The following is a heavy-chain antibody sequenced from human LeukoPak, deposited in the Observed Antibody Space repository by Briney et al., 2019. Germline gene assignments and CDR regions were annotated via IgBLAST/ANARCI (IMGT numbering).Heavy chain of an antibody. CDR3: AKDYSSNGDIAH. J-gene: IGHJ4*02. CDR2: IGTAGDT. D-gene: IGHD4-11*01. V-gene: IGHV3-13*01. Sequence: GGSLRLSCAASGFTFSSYDMHWVRQATGKGLEWVSAIGTAGDTYYPGSVKGRFTISRENAKNSLYLQMNSLRAGDTAVYYCAKDYSSNGDIAHWGQGTLVTVSS. CDR1: GFTFSSYD.